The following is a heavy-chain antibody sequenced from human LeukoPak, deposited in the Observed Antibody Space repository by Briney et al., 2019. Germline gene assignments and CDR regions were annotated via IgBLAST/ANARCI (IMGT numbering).Heavy chain of an antibody. Sequence: ASVTVSCKASGYTFTSYYMHWVRQAPGQGLEWMGIINPSGGSTSYAQKFQGRVTMTRDMSTSTVYMELSSLRSEDTAVYYCASADPVIAARSGLDYWGQGTLVTVSS. CDR2: INPSGGST. V-gene: IGHV1-46*01. CDR1: GYTFTSYY. J-gene: IGHJ4*02. CDR3: ASADPVIAARSGLDY. D-gene: IGHD6-6*01.